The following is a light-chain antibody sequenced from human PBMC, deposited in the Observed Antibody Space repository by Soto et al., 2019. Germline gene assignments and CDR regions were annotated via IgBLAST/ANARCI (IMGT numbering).Light chain of an antibody. CDR1: SSNIGSNY. Sequence: QSVLTQPRSASGTPGQRVNISCSGSSSNIGSNYVYWYRQFPGTAPKLLIQRNNQRPSGVPARFSGSKSGTSASLAISGLRSEDEADYYCGGWDDSLSGPVFGGGTK. J-gene: IGLJ2*01. CDR2: RNN. V-gene: IGLV1-47*01. CDR3: GGWDDSLSGPV.